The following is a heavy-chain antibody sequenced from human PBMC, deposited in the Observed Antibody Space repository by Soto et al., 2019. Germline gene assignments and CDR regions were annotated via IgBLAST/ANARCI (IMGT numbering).Heavy chain of an antibody. CDR2: IFTRDSET. D-gene: IGHD3-10*01. Sequence: GESLKISCQTSGYTFNNHWIGWVRQTPGKGLEWMGLIFTRDSETKTSPSFQGHVSFSVDNSINTVYLQWTSLKTTDTGIYFCARGYFDSGHGYDLWGQGTLVTVSS. CDR3: ARGYFDSGHGYDL. V-gene: IGHV5-51*01. J-gene: IGHJ5*02. CDR1: GYTFNNHW.